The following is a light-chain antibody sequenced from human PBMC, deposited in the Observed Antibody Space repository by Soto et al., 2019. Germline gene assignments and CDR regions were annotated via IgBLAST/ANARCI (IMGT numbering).Light chain of an antibody. CDR1: QRLSSW. J-gene: IGKJ2*01. Sequence: DIQMTPSPSTLSASVGDRVTITCRASQRLSSWLAWYQQKPGKAPKLLIYYASSLESVFPSRFRVSVSGTAFTITICSLQPDDFATYYFEQYHSYSRTFGQGTKLEFK. CDR3: EQYHSYSRT. V-gene: IGKV1-5*01. CDR2: YAS.